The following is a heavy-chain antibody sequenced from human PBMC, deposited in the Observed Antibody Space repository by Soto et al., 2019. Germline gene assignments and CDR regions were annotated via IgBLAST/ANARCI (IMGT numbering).Heavy chain of an antibody. CDR2: IKQDGSDK. CDR1: GFNFDNYW. CDR3: ARDTTGILHY. V-gene: IGHV3-7*01. Sequence: GALRLSCAASGFNFDNYWMAWVRQAPGKGLEWVANIKQDGSDKNYVDSVKGRFTISRDNAKNSLYLQMNSLRAEDSAVYSCARDTTGILHYWGPGTMVTVSS. J-gene: IGHJ4*02. D-gene: IGHD1-1*01.